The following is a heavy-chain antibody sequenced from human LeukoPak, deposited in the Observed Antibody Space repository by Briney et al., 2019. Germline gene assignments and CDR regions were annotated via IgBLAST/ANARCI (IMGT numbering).Heavy chain of an antibody. D-gene: IGHD2/OR15-2a*01. J-gene: IGHJ3*02. CDR1: GYTFTNYD. CDR3: ARAPRISSI. V-gene: IGHV1-8*01. CDR2: MNPNSGHT. Sequence: ASVKVSCKAAGYTFTNYDINWVRQATGQGLEWMGWMNPNSGHTGYAQKFQGRVTMTRNTSITTAYMELSSLRSEDTAVYYCARAPRISSIWGQGTMVTVSS.